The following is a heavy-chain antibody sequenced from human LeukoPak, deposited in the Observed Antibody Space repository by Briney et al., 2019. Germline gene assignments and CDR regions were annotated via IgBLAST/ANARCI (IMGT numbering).Heavy chain of an antibody. Sequence: GASVKVSCKASGYHFTGYHVHWVRQAPGQGLEWMERISTDSGDADIAQRFQDRVTMTRDTSISTAYMELSRLTSDDSAVYYCAGLGSTVKGRIDPWGQGTSVTVSS. CDR2: ISTDSGDA. V-gene: IGHV1-2*02. CDR1: GYHFTGYH. J-gene: IGHJ5*02. CDR3: AGLGSTVKGRIDP. D-gene: IGHD5/OR15-5a*01.